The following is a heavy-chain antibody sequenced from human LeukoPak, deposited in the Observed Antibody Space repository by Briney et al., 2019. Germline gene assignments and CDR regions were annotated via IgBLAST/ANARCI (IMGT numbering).Heavy chain of an antibody. CDR2: ISYDGSNK. CDR3: AKDKSHSSSSLDY. Sequence: GGSLRLSCAASGFTFSSYAMNWVRQAPGKGLEWVAVISYDGSNKYYADSVKGRFTISRDNAKNSLYLQMNSLRAEDTALYYCAKDKSHSSSSLDYWGQGTLVTVSS. D-gene: IGHD6-13*01. J-gene: IGHJ4*02. V-gene: IGHV3-30-3*01. CDR1: GFTFSSYA.